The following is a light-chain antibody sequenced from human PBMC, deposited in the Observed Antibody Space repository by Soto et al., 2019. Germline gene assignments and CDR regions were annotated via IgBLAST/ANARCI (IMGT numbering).Light chain of an antibody. Sequence: DVQMTQSPSSLSAFVGDRVTITCRASQGIAPYLAWIQQKPGKVPKLLIYATSTLQSWVPSRFSGSGSGTDFTLTINSLHPEEVGNDYCQKYNRAPLTFGGGTKVEIK. CDR1: QGIAPY. J-gene: IGKJ4*01. CDR2: ATS. V-gene: IGKV1-27*01. CDR3: QKYNRAPLT.